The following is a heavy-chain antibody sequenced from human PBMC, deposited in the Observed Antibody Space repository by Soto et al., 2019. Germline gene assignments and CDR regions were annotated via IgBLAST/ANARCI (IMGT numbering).Heavy chain of an antibody. Sequence: SETLSLTCAVYGGSFSGHSWTWIRKSPGKGLEWIGDINHSGRVNYSPSLKSRVTISLDTSKNQFSLTLSAVTAADTAMYYCSTRAYDTNGYYRFDPWGQGTLVTVSS. J-gene: IGHJ5*01. CDR1: GGSFSGHS. D-gene: IGHD3-22*01. CDR2: INHSGRV. CDR3: STRAYDTNGYYRFDP. V-gene: IGHV4-34*01.